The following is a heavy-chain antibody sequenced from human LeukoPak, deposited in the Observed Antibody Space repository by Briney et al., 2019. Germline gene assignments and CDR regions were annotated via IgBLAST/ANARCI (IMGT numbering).Heavy chain of an antibody. D-gene: IGHD6-13*01. V-gene: IGHV1-2*02. CDR2: INPNSGGT. CDR3: ARTRSSWYNSFDY. J-gene: IGHJ4*02. CDR1: GYTFTGYY. Sequence: ASVKVSCKASGYTFTGYYMHWVRQAPGQGLEWMGWINPNSGGTNYAQKFQGRVTMTRDTSISTAYMELSRLRSDDTAVYYCARTRSSWYNSFDYWGQGTLVTVSS.